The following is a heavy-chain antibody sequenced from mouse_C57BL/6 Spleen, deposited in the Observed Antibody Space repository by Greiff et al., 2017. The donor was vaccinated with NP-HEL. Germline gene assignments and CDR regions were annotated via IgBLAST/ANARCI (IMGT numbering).Heavy chain of an antibody. Sequence: VQLQQSGPELVKPGASVKMSCKASGYTFTDYNMHWVKQSHGKSLEWLGYINPNNGGTSYNQKFKGKATLTVNKSSSTAYMELLSLTSEDSAVYYCAGSYDGYYGFAYWGQGTLVTVSA. D-gene: IGHD2-3*01. CDR1: GYTFTDYN. V-gene: IGHV1-22*01. CDR2: INPNNGGT. J-gene: IGHJ3*01. CDR3: AGSYDGYYGFAY.